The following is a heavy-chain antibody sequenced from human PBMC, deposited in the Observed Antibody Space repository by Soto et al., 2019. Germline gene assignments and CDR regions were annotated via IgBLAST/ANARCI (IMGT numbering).Heavy chain of an antibody. V-gene: IGHV4-4*07. D-gene: IGHD7-27*01. J-gene: IGHJ5*02. Sequence: SETLSLTCTVSGGSFSSYYWSWIRQPAGKGLEWIGRFYTSGNTNYNPSLKSRVTMSLDTSKNQFSLKLSSVTAADTAVYFCASDSTGWFDPWGQGTLVTVSS. CDR3: ASDSTGWFDP. CDR1: GGSFSSYY. CDR2: FYTSGNT.